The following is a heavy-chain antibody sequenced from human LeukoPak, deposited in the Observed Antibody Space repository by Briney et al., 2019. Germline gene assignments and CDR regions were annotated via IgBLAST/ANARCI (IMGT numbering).Heavy chain of an antibody. D-gene: IGHD3-10*01. CDR3: ARVLWFGESKKGYSYYMDV. Sequence: SETLSLTCTVSGDSISSGSYYWGWIRQPPGEGLEWIVSIYYSGDTYYNPSLESRVTVSVDTSKNQFSLKLSSVTAADTAVYYCARVLWFGESKKGYSYYMDVWGKGTTVTVSS. CDR1: GDSISSGSYY. V-gene: IGHV4-39*01. CDR2: IYYSGDT. J-gene: IGHJ6*03.